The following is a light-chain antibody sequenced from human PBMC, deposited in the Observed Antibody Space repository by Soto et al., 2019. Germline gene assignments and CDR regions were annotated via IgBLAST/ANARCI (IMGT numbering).Light chain of an antibody. CDR2: AAS. V-gene: IGKV1-9*01. J-gene: IGKJ1*01. Sequence: IQLTQSPSFLSASVGASGTMTCRASQGISSYLAWYQQKPGKAPKLLIYAASTLQSGVPSRFSGSGSGIEFTLTISSLQPDDFATYYCQQYDASSPWTFGQGTKVDI. CDR3: QQYDASSPWT. CDR1: QGISSY.